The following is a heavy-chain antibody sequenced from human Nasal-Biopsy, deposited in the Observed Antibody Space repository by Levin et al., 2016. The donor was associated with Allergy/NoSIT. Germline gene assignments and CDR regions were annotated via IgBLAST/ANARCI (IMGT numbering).Heavy chain of an antibody. CDR2: IYYSGNT. D-gene: IGHD3-16*01. Sequence: SETLSLTCSVSGDSINGLLLELDPAAPGRGLEWIGFIYYSGNTYYSPSFKSQVTISIDPSKNQFSLKLTSVTAADTAVYYCARGGKTYTLMATRAFDYWGQGTLVTVSS. J-gene: IGHJ4*02. V-gene: IGHV4-59*01. CDR3: ARGGKTYTLMATRAFDY. CDR1: GDSINGLL.